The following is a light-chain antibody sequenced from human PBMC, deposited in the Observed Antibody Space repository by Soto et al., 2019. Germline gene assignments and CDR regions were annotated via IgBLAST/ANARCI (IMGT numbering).Light chain of an antibody. Sequence: DIQMTQSPSSLSASVGDRVTITCRASQGIRNDLAWYQQKPGKAPKRLIYAASSLQSGVPSRFSGSGSGTEFTLTFSSLQPEDHATYYSLQHNNYPPLTFGQLTRLEI. CDR1: QGIRND. CDR2: AAS. J-gene: IGKJ5*01. V-gene: IGKV1-17*01. CDR3: LQHNNYPPLT.